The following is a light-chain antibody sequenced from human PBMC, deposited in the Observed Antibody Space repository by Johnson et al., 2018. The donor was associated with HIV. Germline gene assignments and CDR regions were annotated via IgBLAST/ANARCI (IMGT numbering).Light chain of an antibody. CDR2: ENN. CDR1: SSNIANNY. V-gene: IGLV1-51*02. CDR3: ATWDTGRSAGGV. J-gene: IGLJ1*01. Sequence: QSVLTQPPSVSAAPGHQVTISCSGSSSNIANNYVSWYQQFPGTAPKLLIYENNKRPSGIPDRFSGSKSGTSATLDITGLQTGDEADYYCATWDTGRSAGGVFGTGTKVTVL.